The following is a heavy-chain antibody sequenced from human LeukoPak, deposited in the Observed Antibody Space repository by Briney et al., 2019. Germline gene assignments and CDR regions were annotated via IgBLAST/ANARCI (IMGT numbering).Heavy chain of an antibody. CDR2: ISSSGSTI. D-gene: IGHD3-22*01. J-gene: IGHJ4*02. Sequence: GGSLRLSCAASGFTFSDYYMSWIRQAPGKGLEWVSYISSSGSTIYYADSVKGRFTISGDNAKNSLYLQMNSLRAEDTAVYYCARDPMIAEVHYWGQGTLVTVSS. V-gene: IGHV3-11*01. CDR3: ARDPMIAEVHY. CDR1: GFTFSDYY.